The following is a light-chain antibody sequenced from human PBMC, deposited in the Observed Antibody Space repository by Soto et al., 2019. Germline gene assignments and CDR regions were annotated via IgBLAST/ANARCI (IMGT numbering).Light chain of an antibody. V-gene: IGLV1-51*01. Sequence: QSVFPQPPSVSAAPGQKVTISCSGSSSNIGNNYVSWYQQLPGPAPKLLIYDNNKRPSGIPDRFSGSKSGTSATLGITGLQTGDEADYYCGTWDSSLSAVIFGGGTKLTVL. CDR1: SSNIGNNY. CDR3: GTWDSSLSAVI. J-gene: IGLJ2*01. CDR2: DNN.